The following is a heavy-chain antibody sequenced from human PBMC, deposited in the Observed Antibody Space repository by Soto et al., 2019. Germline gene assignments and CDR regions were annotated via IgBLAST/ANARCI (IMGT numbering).Heavy chain of an antibody. Sequence: QVQLMQSGAEVKKPGASVKVSCKASGDTFTDYYIHWVRQAPGQGLEWMGTVNPSGGHTSYAQHFLGRVTKTRDTSTSTLYMELTSLTSDDTAIYYCARGGHVVVVTAALDYWGQGTVVTVSS. V-gene: IGHV1-46*01. CDR3: ARGGHVVVVTAALDY. J-gene: IGHJ4*02. D-gene: IGHD2-21*02. CDR2: VNPSGGHT. CDR1: GDTFTDYY.